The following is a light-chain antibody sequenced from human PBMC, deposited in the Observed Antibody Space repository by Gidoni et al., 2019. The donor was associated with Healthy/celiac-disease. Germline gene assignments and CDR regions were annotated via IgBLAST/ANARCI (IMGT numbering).Light chain of an antibody. Sequence: SYELTQPPSVSVSPGQTARITCSGDALPKQYAYWYQQKPGQAPVLVIYKDSERPSGLPERFSGSSSGTTVTLTISGVQAEDEADYYCQSADNSGTYVVFGGGTKLTVL. V-gene: IGLV3-25*03. CDR1: ALPKQY. CDR3: QSADNSGTYVV. CDR2: KDS. J-gene: IGLJ2*01.